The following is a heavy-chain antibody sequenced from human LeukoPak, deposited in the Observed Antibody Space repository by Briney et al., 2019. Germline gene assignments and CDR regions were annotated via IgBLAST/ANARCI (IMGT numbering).Heavy chain of an antibody. CDR3: ARRAAGTFDY. Sequence: SQTLSLTCTVSGGSISSSSYYWGWIRQPPGKGLEWIGSIYYSGSTYYNPSLKSRVSISIDTSKNQFSLNLSSVTAADTAVYYCARRAAGTFDYWGQGTLVTVSS. CDR2: IYYSGST. V-gene: IGHV4-39*01. J-gene: IGHJ4*02. D-gene: IGHD6-13*01. CDR1: GGSISSSSYY.